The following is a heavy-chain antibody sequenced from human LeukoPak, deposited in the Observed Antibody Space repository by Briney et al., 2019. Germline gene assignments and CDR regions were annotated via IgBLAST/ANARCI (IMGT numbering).Heavy chain of an antibody. Sequence: GESLKISCQGSGYSFTSYWIGWVRQMPGKGLEWMGIIYPGDSDTRYSPSFQGQVTVSADKSISTAYLQWSSLKASDTAMYYCARTNYYYYYYMDVWGKGTTVTVSS. CDR2: IYPGDSDT. CDR1: GYSFTSYW. CDR3: ARTNYYYYYYMDV. V-gene: IGHV5-51*01. J-gene: IGHJ6*03.